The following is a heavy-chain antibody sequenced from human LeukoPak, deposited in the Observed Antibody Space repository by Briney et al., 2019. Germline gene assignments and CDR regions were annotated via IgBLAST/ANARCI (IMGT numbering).Heavy chain of an antibody. V-gene: IGHV1-2*02. CDR1: GYTFTGFY. J-gene: IGHJ5*02. Sequence: ASVKVSCKASGYTFTGFYIHWVRQAPGQGLEWMAWINPNTGGTNYAQVFQGRVTLTRDTSISTVYMEVTRLKFDDTAIYYCARDRSRGSGQFDPWGQGTLVTVSS. CDR2: INPNTGGT. D-gene: IGHD3-10*01. CDR3: ARDRSRGSGQFDP.